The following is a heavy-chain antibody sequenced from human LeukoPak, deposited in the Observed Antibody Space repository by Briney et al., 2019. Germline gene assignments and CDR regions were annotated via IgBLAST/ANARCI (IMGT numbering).Heavy chain of an antibody. Sequence: GGSLRLSCTASGFTFGDYVMSWFRQAPGRGLEWVGFIRSKAYGGTTEYAASVKGRFTISRDDSKSIAYLQMNSLKTEDTAVYYCTRDPFFNDFWSGPVDYWGQATLVTVSS. V-gene: IGHV3-49*03. D-gene: IGHD3-3*01. CDR2: IRSKAYGGTT. J-gene: IGHJ4*02. CDR1: GFTFGDYV. CDR3: TRDPFFNDFWSGPVDY.